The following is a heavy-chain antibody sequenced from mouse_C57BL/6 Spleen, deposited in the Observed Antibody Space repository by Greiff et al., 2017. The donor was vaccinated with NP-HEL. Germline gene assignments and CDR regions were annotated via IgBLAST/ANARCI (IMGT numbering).Heavy chain of an antibody. J-gene: IGHJ2*01. CDR3: ARWDYGSSYGWYYFDY. D-gene: IGHD1-1*01. CDR1: GYSFTGYY. V-gene: IGHV1-43*01. CDR2: INPSTGGT. Sequence: EVQLQQSGPELVKPGASVKISCKASGYSFTGYYMHWVKQSSEKSLEWIGEINPSTGGTSYNQKFKGKATLTVDKSSSTAYMQLKSLPSEDSAVYYCARWDYGSSYGWYYFDYWGQGTTLTVSS.